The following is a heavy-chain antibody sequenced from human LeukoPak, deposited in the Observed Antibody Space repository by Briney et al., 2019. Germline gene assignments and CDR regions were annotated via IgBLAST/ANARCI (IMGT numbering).Heavy chain of an antibody. J-gene: IGHJ2*01. CDR3: ARIYGYHYWYFDL. D-gene: IGHD5-18*01. CDR1: GGSISSGDYY. CDR2: IYYSGST. Sequence: SQTLSLTCTVSGGSISSGDYYWSWIRQPPGKGLEWIGYIYYSGSTYYNPSLKSRVTMSVDTSKNQFSLNLNSVTAADTAVYYCARIYGYHYWYFDLWGRGTLVTVSS. V-gene: IGHV4-30-4*01.